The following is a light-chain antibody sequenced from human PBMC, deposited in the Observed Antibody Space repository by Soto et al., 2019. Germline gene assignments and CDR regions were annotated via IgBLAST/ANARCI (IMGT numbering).Light chain of an antibody. Sequence: QSVLTHPPSASGTPGHRGNISWSGSSSNIGSNYVYWYRQFPGTAPKLLIQSNNQRPSGVPARFSLSNSGTSASLAISGPWSEDEADYYCGGWNDSLSGPGLGGGPKVTVL. V-gene: IGLV1-47*03. CDR2: SNN. CDR3: GGWNDSLSGPG. CDR1: SSNIGSNY. J-gene: IGLJ2*01.